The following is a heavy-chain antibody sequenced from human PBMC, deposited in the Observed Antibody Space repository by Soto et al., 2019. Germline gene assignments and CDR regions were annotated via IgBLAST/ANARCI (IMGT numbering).Heavy chain of an antibody. CDR3: AGGNALDV. CDR1: RFTFSTYW. V-gene: IGHV3-7*01. Sequence: PGGSLRLSCAASRFTFSTYWMTWVRQAPGKGLGWVANINQDGSEKYYMDSVKGRFTISRDNAKNSLYLQMTSLRAEDTAVYHCAGGNALDVWGQGTTVTVSS. J-gene: IGHJ6*02. CDR2: INQDGSEK.